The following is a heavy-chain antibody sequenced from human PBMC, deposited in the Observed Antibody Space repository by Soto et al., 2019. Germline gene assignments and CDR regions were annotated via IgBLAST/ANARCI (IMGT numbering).Heavy chain of an antibody. CDR3: ARVQRGTATTVVDAFDI. CDR2: MSHSGGS. J-gene: IGHJ3*02. V-gene: IGHV4-34*01. Sequence: QVQLQQWGAGRLKPSETLSLTCAVYGGSVSVPNYYWSWIRQPPGKGLEWIGEMSHSGGSHFNPSLQSRVTIPVDTSTNKFPLKMSSVTAADTALYYCARVQRGTATTVVDAFDIWGPGTMVIVSS. D-gene: IGHD1-1*01. CDR1: GGSVSVPNYY.